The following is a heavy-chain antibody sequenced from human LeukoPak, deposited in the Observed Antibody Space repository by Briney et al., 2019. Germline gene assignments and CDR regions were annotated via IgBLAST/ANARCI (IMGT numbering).Heavy chain of an antibody. J-gene: IGHJ6*02. CDR1: GFTFSSYA. V-gene: IGHV3-23*01. CDR2: ISGSGGST. Sequence: GGSLRPSCAASGFTFSSYAMSWVRQAPGKGLEWVSAISGSGGSTYYADSVKGRFTISRDNSKNTLYLQMNSLRAEDTAVYYCAKVRAARLYYYGMDVWGQGTTVTVSS. CDR3: AKVRAARLYYYGMDV. D-gene: IGHD6-6*01.